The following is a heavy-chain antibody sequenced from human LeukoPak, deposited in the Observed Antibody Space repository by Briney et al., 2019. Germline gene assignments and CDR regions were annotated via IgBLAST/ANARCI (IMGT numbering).Heavy chain of an antibody. J-gene: IGHJ3*02. V-gene: IGHV1-2*02. CDR1: GYTFTDYY. CDR2: INPNSGGT. D-gene: IGHD5-24*01. CDR3: ARVVAWLQFSGSAFDM. Sequence: ASVKVSFKASGYTFTDYYVHWVRQAPGQGLEWMGWINPNSGGTNYAQKFQGRVTIIRDTSISTAYMELTSLRSDDTAVFYCARVVAWLQFSGSAFDMWGQGTMVTVSS.